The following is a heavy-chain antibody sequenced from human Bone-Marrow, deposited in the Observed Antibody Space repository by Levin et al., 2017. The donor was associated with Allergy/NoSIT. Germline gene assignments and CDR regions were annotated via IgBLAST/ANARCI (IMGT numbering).Heavy chain of an antibody. Sequence: SQTLSLTCAVYGGSFSGSYWSWIRQPPGKGLEWIGEINHSGSTNYNPSLKSRVTISVDTSKNQFSLKLSSVTAADTAVYYCARSLGITIFGVVIRFDYWGQGTLVTVSS. CDR2: INHSGST. CDR3: ARSLGITIFGVVIRFDY. D-gene: IGHD3-3*01. CDR1: GGSFSGSY. J-gene: IGHJ4*02. V-gene: IGHV4-34*01.